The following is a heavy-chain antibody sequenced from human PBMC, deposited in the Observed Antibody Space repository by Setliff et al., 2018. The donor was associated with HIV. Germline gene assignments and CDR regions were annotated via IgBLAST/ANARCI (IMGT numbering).Heavy chain of an antibody. CDR2: IFDSENN. Sequence: SETLSLTCSVSGDSITHYYWNWIRQPPGEGLEWIGNIFDSENNNYNPSLKSRVSMSVDTSKNQFSLRLTSVTAADTAVYYCARQITSVTPEMLVVNDAFDVWGQGKMVTVSS. V-gene: IGHV4-59*01. CDR1: GDSITHYY. D-gene: IGHD4-17*01. CDR3: ARQITSVTPEMLVVNDAFDV. J-gene: IGHJ3*01.